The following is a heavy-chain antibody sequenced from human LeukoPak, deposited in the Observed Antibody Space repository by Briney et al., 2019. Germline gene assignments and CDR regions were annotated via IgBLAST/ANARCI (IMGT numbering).Heavy chain of an antibody. Sequence: GGSLRLSCAASGFTFSSYSMNWVRQAPGKGLECVSSISSSSSYIYYADSVKGRFTISRDNAKNSLYLQMNSLRAEDTAVYYCARAGFGEFLYYYYGMDVWGQGTTVTVSS. CDR2: ISSSSSYI. D-gene: IGHD3-10*01. CDR1: GFTFSSYS. J-gene: IGHJ6*02. V-gene: IGHV3-21*01. CDR3: ARAGFGEFLYYYYGMDV.